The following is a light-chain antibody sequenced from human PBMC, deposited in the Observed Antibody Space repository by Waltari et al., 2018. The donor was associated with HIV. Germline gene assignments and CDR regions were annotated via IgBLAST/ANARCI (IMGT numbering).Light chain of an antibody. CDR3: LLSFNGVVV. J-gene: IGLJ2*01. CDR1: TGAVTRVPC. V-gene: IGLV7-46*01. CDR2: DTT. Sequence: QAVVTQEPSLTVSARGPVTLTCSSSTGAVTRVPCPYWFQRRPGQAPKTLIYDTTNRHSWTPARFSGSLLGGKAALTLSGAQFEDEADYFCLLSFNGVVVFGGGTTLTVL.